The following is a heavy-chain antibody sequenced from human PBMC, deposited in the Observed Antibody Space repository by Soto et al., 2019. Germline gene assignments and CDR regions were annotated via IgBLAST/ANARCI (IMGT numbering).Heavy chain of an antibody. CDR3: ARHLAARDILTCYYIDY. D-gene: IGHD3-9*01. CDR2: IYPGDSDT. V-gene: IGHV5-51*01. Sequence: GESLKISCKGSGYSFTSYWNGWVRQMPGKGLEWMGIIYPGDSDTRYSPSFQGQVTISADRSISTAYLQWSSLKASDTAMYYCARHLAARDILTCYYIDYWGQGTLVTVSS. CDR1: GYSFTSYW. J-gene: IGHJ4*02.